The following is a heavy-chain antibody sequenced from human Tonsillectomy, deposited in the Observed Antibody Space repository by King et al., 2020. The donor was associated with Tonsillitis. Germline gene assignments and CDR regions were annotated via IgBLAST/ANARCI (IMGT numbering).Heavy chain of an antibody. V-gene: IGHV3-30*04. CDR1: GFTFSNYA. CDR2: ISYDGSNK. J-gene: IGHJ6*02. Sequence: VQLVESGGGVVQPGRSLRLSCAASGFTFSNYAMHWVRQAPGKGLEWVAIISYDGSNKYYADSVKGRFTISRDNSKNSVSLQMNSLTVEDTAVYFCARHHRLYGMDVWGQGTTVTVSS. CDR3: ARHHRLYGMDV.